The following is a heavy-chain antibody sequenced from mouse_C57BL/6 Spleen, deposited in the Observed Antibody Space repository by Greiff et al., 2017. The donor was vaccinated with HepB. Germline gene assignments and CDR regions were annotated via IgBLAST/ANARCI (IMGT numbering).Heavy chain of an antibody. CDR2: IDPSDSYT. CDR3: ARTVTTWFAY. V-gene: IGHV1-69*01. D-gene: IGHD2-2*01. J-gene: IGHJ3*01. CDR1: GYTFTSYW. Sequence: QVQLQQPGAELVMPGASVKLSCKASGYTFTSYWMHWVKQRPGQGLEWIGEIDPSDSYTNYNQKFKGKSTLTVDKSSSTAYMQLSSLTSEDSAVYYCARTVTTWFAYWGQGTLVTVSA.